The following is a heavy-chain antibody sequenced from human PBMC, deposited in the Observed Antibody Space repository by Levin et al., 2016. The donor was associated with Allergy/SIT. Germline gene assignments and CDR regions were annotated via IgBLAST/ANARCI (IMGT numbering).Heavy chain of an antibody. CDR2: ISSSSSYI. V-gene: IGHV3-21*05. D-gene: IGHD6-19*01. CDR3: ARVGIAVAGTYYYGMDV. Sequence: VSQAPGKGLEWVSYISSSSSYIYYADSVKGRFTISRDNAKNSLYLQMNSLRAEDTAVYYCARVGIAVAGTYYYGMDVWGQGTTVTVSS. J-gene: IGHJ6*02.